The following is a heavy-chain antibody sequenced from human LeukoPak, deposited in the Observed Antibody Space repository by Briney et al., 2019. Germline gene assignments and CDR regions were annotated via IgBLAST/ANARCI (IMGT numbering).Heavy chain of an antibody. J-gene: IGHJ4*02. CDR3: ATPPRLDEYFDY. CDR2: ISYDGSNK. D-gene: IGHD2-2*03. V-gene: IGHV3-30*03. Sequence: GGSLRLSCAASGFTFSSYWMSWVRQAPGKGLEWVAVISYDGSNKYYADSVKGRFTISRDNSKNTLYLQMNSLRAEDTAVYHCATPPRLDEYFDYWGQGTLVTVSS. CDR1: GFTFSSYW.